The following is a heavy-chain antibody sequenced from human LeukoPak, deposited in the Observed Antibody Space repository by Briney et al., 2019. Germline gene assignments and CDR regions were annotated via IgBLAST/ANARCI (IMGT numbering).Heavy chain of an antibody. J-gene: IGHJ4*02. D-gene: IGHD5-12*01. CDR3: ARRGGYTGYDRD. Sequence: PSETLSLTCTISGGSINNFYWSWIRQPPGKGLKWIGYISYSGSPNYSPSLKSRVTISFDTSNNHFSLKLSSVTAADTAVYYCARRGGYTGYDRDWGQGTLVTVSS. CDR2: ISYSGSP. V-gene: IGHV4-59*08. CDR1: GGSINNFY.